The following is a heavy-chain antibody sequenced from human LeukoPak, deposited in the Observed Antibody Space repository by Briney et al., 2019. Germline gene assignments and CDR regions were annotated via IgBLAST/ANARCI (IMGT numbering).Heavy chain of an antibody. J-gene: IGHJ6*03. V-gene: IGHV5-51*01. CDR1: GYSFTSYW. CDR3: ARRSIAARPGYYYYMDV. Sequence: GESLKISCKGSGYSFTSYWIGWVRQMPGKGLEWMGIIYPGDSDTRYSPSFQGQVTISADKSISTAYLQWSSLKASDTAMYYCARRSIAARPGYYYYMDVWGKGTTVTVPS. D-gene: IGHD6-6*01. CDR2: IYPGDSDT.